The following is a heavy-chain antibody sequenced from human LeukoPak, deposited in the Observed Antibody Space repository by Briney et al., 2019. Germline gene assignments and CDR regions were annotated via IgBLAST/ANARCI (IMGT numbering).Heavy chain of an antibody. CDR2: INHSGST. Sequence: SETLSLTCAVYGGSFSDYYWSWIRQPPGKGLEWIVEINHSGSTNYNPSLKSRVTISVDTSKNQFSLKLSSVTAADTAVYYCARGRNGSGSYSVDYWGQGTLVTVSS. D-gene: IGHD3-10*01. J-gene: IGHJ4*02. CDR3: ARGRNGSGSYSVDY. V-gene: IGHV4-34*01. CDR1: GGSFSDYY.